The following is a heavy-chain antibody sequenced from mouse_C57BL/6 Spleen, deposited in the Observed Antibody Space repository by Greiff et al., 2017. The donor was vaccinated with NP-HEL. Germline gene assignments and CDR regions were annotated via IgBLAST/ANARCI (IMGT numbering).Heavy chain of an antibody. CDR1: GYAFSSSW. J-gene: IGHJ1*03. CDR2: IYPGDGDT. CDR3: ARCGNYWYFDV. V-gene: IGHV1-82*01. Sequence: VKLMESGPELVKPGASVKISCKASGYAFSSSWMNWVKQRPGKGLEWIGRIYPGDGDTNYNGKFKGKATLTADKSSSTAYMQLSSLTSEDSAVYFCARCGNYWYFDVWGTGTTVTVSS. D-gene: IGHD1-1*02.